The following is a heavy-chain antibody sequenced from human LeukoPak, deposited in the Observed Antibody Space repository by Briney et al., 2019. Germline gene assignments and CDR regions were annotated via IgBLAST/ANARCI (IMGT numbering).Heavy chain of an antibody. CDR2: ISGSGGNT. V-gene: IGHV3-23*01. CDR3: ARGGLHPFDY. D-gene: IGHD5-24*01. Sequence: GGSLRLSCAASGFTFSYYAMSGVRQAPGKGLEWVSAISGSGGNTYYADSVKGRFTISRDNSKNTLYLQMNSLRAEDTAVYYCARGGLHPFDYWGQGTLVTVSS. CDR1: GFTFSYYA. J-gene: IGHJ4*02.